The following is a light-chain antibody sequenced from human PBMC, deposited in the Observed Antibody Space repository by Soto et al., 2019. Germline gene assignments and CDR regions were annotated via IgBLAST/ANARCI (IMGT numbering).Light chain of an antibody. CDR3: GSWDSSLSAYV. CDR1: SSNIGGNS. V-gene: IGLV1-51*01. J-gene: IGLJ1*01. Sequence: QSVLRQPPSVSAAPGQKFTISCSGSSSNIGGNSVSWYQQLPGTAPKLLIYDDNKRPSGISDRFSGSKSGTSATLGITGFQTGDEADYYRGSWDSSLSAYVFGTGTKVTVL. CDR2: DDN.